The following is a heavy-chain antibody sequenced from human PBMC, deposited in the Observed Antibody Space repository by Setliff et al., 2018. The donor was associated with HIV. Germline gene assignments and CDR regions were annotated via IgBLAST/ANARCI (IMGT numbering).Heavy chain of an antibody. CDR2: FFHTGGI. J-gene: IGHJ5*02. D-gene: IGHD3-10*01. CDR1: SVSVSPDSYN. Sequence: PSETLSLTCTAPSVSVSPDSYNWNWIRQTPGKGLEWIGTFFHTGGITYNPSLRSRVTMSADTSESLLSLRLILATAADTGVYYCGRGWFDPWGQGTQVTVSS. CDR3: GRGWFDP. V-gene: IGHV4-61*01.